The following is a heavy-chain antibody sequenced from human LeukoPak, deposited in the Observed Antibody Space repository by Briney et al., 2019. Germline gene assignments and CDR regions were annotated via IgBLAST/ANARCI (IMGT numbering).Heavy chain of an antibody. CDR2: VDPEDGET. CDR3: ATAYYYDSSGYYRRGAFDI. V-gene: IGHV1-69-2*01. Sequence: ASAKISCKVSGYTFTDYYMHWVQQAPGKGLEWMGLVDPEDGETIYAEKFQGRVTITADTSTDTAYMELSSLRSEDTAVYYCATAYYYDSSGYYRRGAFDIWGQGTMVTVSS. CDR1: GYTFTDYY. D-gene: IGHD3-22*01. J-gene: IGHJ3*02.